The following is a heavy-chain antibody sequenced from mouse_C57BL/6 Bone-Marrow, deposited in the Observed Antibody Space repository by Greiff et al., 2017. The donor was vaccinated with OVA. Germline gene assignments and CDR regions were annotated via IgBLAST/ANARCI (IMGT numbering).Heavy chain of an antibody. CDR3: ARGGDYDYFDY. J-gene: IGHJ2*01. CDR1: GYTFTSYW. D-gene: IGHD2-4*01. CDR2: IDPSDSYT. V-gene: IGHV1-69*01. Sequence: QVQLQQPGAELVMPGASVKLSCKASGYTFTSYWMNWVKQRPGQGLEWIGEIDPSDSYTNYNQKFKGKSTLTVDKSSSTAYMQLSSLTSEDSAVYYCARGGDYDYFDYWGQGTTLTVSS.